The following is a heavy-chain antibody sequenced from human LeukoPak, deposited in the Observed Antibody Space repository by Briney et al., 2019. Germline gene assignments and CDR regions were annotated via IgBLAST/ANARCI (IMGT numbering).Heavy chain of an antibody. CDR1: GGSFSGYY. J-gene: IGHJ4*02. Sequence: SETLSLTCAVYGGSFSGYYWSWIRQPPGKGLEWIGEINHSGSTNYNPSLKSRVTISVDTSKNQFSLKLSSVTAADTAVHYCAGRSHYYDSSGYPILGYFDYWGQGTLVTVSS. V-gene: IGHV4-34*01. D-gene: IGHD3-22*01. CDR2: INHSGST. CDR3: AGRSHYYDSSGYPILGYFDY.